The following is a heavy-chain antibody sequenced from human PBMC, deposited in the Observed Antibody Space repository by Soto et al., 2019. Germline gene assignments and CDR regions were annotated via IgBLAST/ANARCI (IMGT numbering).Heavy chain of an antibody. Sequence: GGSLRLSCAASGFTFSSYAMHWVRQAPGKGLEWVAVISYDGSNKYYADSVKGRFTISRDNSKNTLYLQMNSLRAEDTAVYYCARDSKRFDFDYWGQGTLVTVSS. D-gene: IGHD3-3*01. CDR3: ARDSKRFDFDY. CDR1: GFTFSSYA. CDR2: ISYDGSNK. J-gene: IGHJ4*02. V-gene: IGHV3-30-3*01.